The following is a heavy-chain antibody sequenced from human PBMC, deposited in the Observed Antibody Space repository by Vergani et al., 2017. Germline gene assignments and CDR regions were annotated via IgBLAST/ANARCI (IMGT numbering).Heavy chain of an antibody. J-gene: IGHJ4*02. CDR3: ASVESDYYDSSEEYYFDY. D-gene: IGHD3-22*01. V-gene: IGHV4-4*02. CDR1: GGSISSSNW. CDR2: IYHSGST. Sequence: QVQLQESGPGLVKPSETLSLTCTVSGGSISSSNWWSWVRQPPGKGLEWIGEIYHSGSTNYNPSLKSRVTISVDKSKNQFSLKLSSVTAADTAVYYCASVESDYYDSSEEYYFDYWGQGTLVTVSS.